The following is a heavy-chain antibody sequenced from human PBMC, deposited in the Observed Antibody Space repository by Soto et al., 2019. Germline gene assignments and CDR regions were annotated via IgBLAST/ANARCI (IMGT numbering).Heavy chain of an antibody. CDR1: GFTFSSYG. CDR3: AKDVSGSYEEGGYYGMDV. V-gene: IGHV3-30*18. Sequence: QVQLVESGGGVVQPGRSLRLSCAASGFTFSSYGMHWVRQAPGKGLEWVAVISYDGSNKYYADSVKGRFTISRDNSKNTLYLQMNSLRAEDTAVYYCAKDVSGSYEEGGYYGMDVWGQGTTVTVSS. J-gene: IGHJ6*02. D-gene: IGHD1-26*01. CDR2: ISYDGSNK.